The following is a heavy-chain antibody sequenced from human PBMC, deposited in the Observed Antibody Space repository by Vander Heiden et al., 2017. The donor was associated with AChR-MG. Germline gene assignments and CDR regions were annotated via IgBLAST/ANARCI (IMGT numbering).Heavy chain of an antibody. Sequence: QVQLVQSGAEVKSPGASVKVSCKASGYTFTNYYIHWVRQAPGQGLEWMGIINPSGGSASYAQKFQGRVTMTRDTSTSTVYMGLSSLRSEDTAVYYCARAENWNSVSDTWGQGTMVTVSS. D-gene: IGHD1-7*01. CDR3: ARAENWNSVSDT. V-gene: IGHV1-46*03. CDR1: GYTFTNYY. CDR2: INPSGGSA. J-gene: IGHJ3*01.